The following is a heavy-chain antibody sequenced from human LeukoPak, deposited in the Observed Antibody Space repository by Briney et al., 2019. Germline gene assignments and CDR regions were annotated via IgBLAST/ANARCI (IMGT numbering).Heavy chain of an antibody. V-gene: IGHV4-59*01. Sequence: SETLSLTCTVSGGSIISYYWSWIRQPPGKGLEWIGYIYYSGSTNYNPSLKSRVTISVDTSKNQFSLKLSSVTAADTAVYYCARVYGSGYYLYFDYWGQGTLVTVSS. CDR3: ARVYGSGYYLYFDY. D-gene: IGHD3-22*01. CDR1: GGSIISYY. J-gene: IGHJ4*02. CDR2: IYYSGST.